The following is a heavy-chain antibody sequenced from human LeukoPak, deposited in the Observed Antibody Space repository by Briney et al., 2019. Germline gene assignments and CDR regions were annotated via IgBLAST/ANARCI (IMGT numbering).Heavy chain of an antibody. J-gene: IGHJ4*02. V-gene: IGHV1-2*06. CDR3: ARDQGSLTRSWYTGY. CDR2: INPYSGDT. CDR1: GYTLTGYH. D-gene: IGHD6-13*01. Sequence: RASVKVSCKASGYTLTGYHIHWVRQAPGQGLEWMGRINPYSGDTNFAQKFQGRVTMTRDTSLTTAYMDLSSLTPDDTAVYFCARDQGSLTRSWYTGYWGQGTQVTVSS.